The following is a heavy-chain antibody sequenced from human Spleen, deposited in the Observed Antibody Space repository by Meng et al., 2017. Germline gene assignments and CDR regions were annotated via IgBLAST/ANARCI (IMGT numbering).Heavy chain of an antibody. CDR2: INAVFGTT. D-gene: IGHD2-2*01. CDR1: GGIFSNYV. V-gene: IGHV1-69*13. CDR3: ARKAGNCISTTCYSLDY. J-gene: IGHJ4*02. Sequence: SVKVSCKALGGIFSNYVIGWVRQAPGQRLEWRGGINAVFGTTNYAKKFQDRVTITSDESTSTVYMELTRLTSEDTAVYFCARKAGNCISTTCYSLDYWGQGTLVTVSS.